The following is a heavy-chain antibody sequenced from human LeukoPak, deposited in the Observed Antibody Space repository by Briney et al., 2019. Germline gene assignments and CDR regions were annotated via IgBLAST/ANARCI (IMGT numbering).Heavy chain of an antibody. Sequence: GCLRLSCAASGFTFNTFEMTWVRQAPGKGLEWVSYISSSGSTTYYIDSVRGRFTIARDDAKNSLYLQMNSLRTEDRAVYDDTRAVYNSGKKFDSWGHGALVSVSS. CDR3: TRAVYNSGKKFDS. CDR2: ISSSGSTT. J-gene: IGHJ4*01. V-gene: IGHV3-48*03. CDR1: GFTFNTFE. D-gene: IGHD1-1*01.